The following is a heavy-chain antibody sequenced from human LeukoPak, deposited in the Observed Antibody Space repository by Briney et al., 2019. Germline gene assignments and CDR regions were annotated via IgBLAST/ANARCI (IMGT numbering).Heavy chain of an antibody. Sequence: ASVKVSCKASGYTLTSYDINWVRQATGQGFEWMGWMNPNSGRTGYAQNFQGRITITRNTSISTAYMELSSLRSEDTAVYYCTRETSSRYFDHWGQGTLVTVSS. CDR3: TRETSSRYFDH. CDR2: MNPNSGRT. J-gene: IGHJ4*02. V-gene: IGHV1-8*01. CDR1: GYTLTSYD.